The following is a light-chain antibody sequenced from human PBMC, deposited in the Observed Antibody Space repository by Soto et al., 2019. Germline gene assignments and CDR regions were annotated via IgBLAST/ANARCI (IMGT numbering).Light chain of an antibody. CDR3: SSYTRSSTLVV. CDR2: DVS. J-gene: IGLJ1*01. Sequence: QSALTQPASVSGSPGQSITISCTGTSSDVGGYNYVSWCQQHPGKAPKLMIYDVSNRPSGVSNRFSGSKSVNTASLTISGLQAEDEADYYCSSYTRSSTLVVFGTGTKLTVL. V-gene: IGLV2-14*01. CDR1: SSDVGGYNY.